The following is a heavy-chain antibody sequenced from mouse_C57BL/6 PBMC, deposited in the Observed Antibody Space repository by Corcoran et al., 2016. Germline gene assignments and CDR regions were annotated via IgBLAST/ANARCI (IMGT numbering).Heavy chain of an antibody. J-gene: IGHJ2*01. V-gene: IGHV9-3*01. CDR2: INTYSGVP. CDR1: GYTFTTYG. CDR3: ARSYFLDY. Sequence: QIQLVQSGPELKKPGETVKISCKASGYTFTTYGMSWVKQAPGKGLKWMGWINTYSGVPTYADDFKGRFAFSLETSASTAYLQINNLKNEDTATYFCARSYFLDYWGQGTTLTVSS. D-gene: IGHD1-1*01.